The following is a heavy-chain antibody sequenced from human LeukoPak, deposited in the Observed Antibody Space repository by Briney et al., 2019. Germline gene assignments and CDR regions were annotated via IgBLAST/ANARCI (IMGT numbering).Heavy chain of an antibody. CDR2: IYYSGRT. V-gene: IGHV4-39*07. D-gene: IGHD1-26*01. J-gene: IGHJ4*02. Sequence: SETLSLTCTVSGASLSSSAYYWGWIRQPPGKGLEWIGSIYYSGRTYYNPSLKSRVTISVDTSKNQFSLKLTSVTAADTAVYYCARGVNSGYFDYCGQGTLVTVSS. CDR1: GASLSSSAYY. CDR3: ARGVNSGYFDY.